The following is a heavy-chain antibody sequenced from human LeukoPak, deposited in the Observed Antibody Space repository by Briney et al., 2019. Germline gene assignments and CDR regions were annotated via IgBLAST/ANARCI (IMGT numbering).Heavy chain of an antibody. Sequence: PSETLSLTCTVSGGSISSGGYYWSWIRQPPGKGLEWIGYIYHSGSTYYNPSLKSRVTISVDRSKNQFSLKVTSVTAADTAVYYCARDRGSGYNWFDPWGQGTLVTVSS. V-gene: IGHV4-30-2*01. CDR2: IYHSGST. J-gene: IGHJ5*02. CDR3: ARDRGSGYNWFDP. D-gene: IGHD6-19*01. CDR1: GGSISSGGYY.